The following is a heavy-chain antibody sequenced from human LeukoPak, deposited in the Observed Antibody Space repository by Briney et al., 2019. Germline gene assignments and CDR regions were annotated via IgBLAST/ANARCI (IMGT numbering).Heavy chain of an antibody. CDR2: IYTSGST. D-gene: IGHD6-6*01. Sequence: SETLSLTCTVSGGSISSYYWSWIRQPAGKGLEWIGRIYTSGSTNYNPSLKSRVTMSVDTSKNQFSLTLSSVTAADTAVYYCARAPSIAAIRHAFDIWGQGTMVTVSS. V-gene: IGHV4-4*07. CDR1: GGSISSYY. J-gene: IGHJ3*02. CDR3: ARAPSIAAIRHAFDI.